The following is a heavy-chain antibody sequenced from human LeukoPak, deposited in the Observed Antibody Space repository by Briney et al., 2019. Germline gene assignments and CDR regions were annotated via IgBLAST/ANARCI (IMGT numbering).Heavy chain of an antibody. D-gene: IGHD6-13*01. Sequence: SQTLSLTCTVSVGSISSGQYSWSWIRQPPGKGLEWIGYIYYSGSTYYNPSLKSRVTISVDTSKNQFSLKLSSVTAADTAVYYCARGPRGMIDYWGQGTLVTVSS. CDR3: ARGPRGMIDY. J-gene: IGHJ4*02. CDR2: IYYSGST. V-gene: IGHV4-30-4*01. CDR1: VGSISSGQYS.